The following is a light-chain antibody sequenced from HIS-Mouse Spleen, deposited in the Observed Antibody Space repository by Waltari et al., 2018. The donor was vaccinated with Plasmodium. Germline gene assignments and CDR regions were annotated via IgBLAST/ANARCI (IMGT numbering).Light chain of an antibody. Sequence: SYELTQPPSVSVSPGQTASITCSGDQLGDKYACWYKQKPGQSPVLVIYQDSNRPSGIPERFSCSTSGNTATRTISGTQAMYEADYYCQAWDSSTVVVGGGTKLTVL. CDR2: QDS. J-gene: IGLJ2*01. V-gene: IGLV3-1*01. CDR3: QAWDSSTVV. CDR1: QLGDKY.